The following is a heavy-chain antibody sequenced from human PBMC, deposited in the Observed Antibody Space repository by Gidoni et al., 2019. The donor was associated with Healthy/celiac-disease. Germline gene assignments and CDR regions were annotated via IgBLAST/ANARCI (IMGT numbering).Heavy chain of an antibody. Sequence: QVQLVQSGAAVKQPGSSVKVSCKASGGTFRRYAISWVRQAPGQGLEWMGGIIPIFGTANYAQKFQGRVTITADESTSTAYMELSSLRSEDTAVYYCARSAGGIMITFGGGLDYWGQGTLVTVSS. CDR1: GGTFRRYA. D-gene: IGHD3-16*01. V-gene: IGHV1-69*01. J-gene: IGHJ4*02. CDR2: IIPIFGTA. CDR3: ARSAGGIMITFGGGLDY.